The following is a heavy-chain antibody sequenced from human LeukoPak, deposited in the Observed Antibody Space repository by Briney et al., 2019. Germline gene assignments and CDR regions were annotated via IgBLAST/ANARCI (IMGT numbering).Heavy chain of an antibody. CDR2: IIPIFGTA. CDR3: ARDAYYDILTGGYGMDV. D-gene: IGHD3-9*01. V-gene: IGHV1-69*05. CDR1: GGTFSSYA. Sequence: ASVKVSCKASGGTFSSYAISWVRQAPGQGLEWMGGIIPIFGTANYAQKFQGRVTITTDESTSTAYMELSSLRSEDTAVYYCARDAYYDILTGGYGMDVWGQGTTVTVSS. J-gene: IGHJ6*02.